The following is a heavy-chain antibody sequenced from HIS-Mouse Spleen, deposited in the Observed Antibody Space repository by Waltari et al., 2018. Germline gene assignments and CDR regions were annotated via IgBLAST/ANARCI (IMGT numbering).Heavy chain of an antibody. J-gene: IGHJ2*01. CDR3: AREIPYSSSWYDWYFDL. Sequence: QLQLQESGPGLVKPSETLSLTCTVSGGSISSSSYYWGWLRQPPGKGLEWIGSIDYSGSTYYTPSLKRRVTISVDTSKNQFSLKLSSVTAADTAVYYCAREIPYSSSWYDWYFDLWGRGTLVTVSS. CDR2: IDYSGST. CDR1: GGSISSSSYY. D-gene: IGHD6-13*01. V-gene: IGHV4-39*07.